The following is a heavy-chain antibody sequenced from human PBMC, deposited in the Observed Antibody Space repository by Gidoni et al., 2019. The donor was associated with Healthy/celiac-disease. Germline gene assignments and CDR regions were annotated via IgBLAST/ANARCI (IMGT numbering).Heavy chain of an antibody. CDR3: ARDSNWFDP. V-gene: IGHV4-39*07. J-gene: IGHJ5*02. CDR1: GGSISSRSYY. CDR2: IYYSGST. Sequence: QLQLQESGPGLVKPSETLSLTCTVSGGSISSRSYYWGWIRQPPGKWLERIGSIYYSGSTYYNPSLNSRVTISVYTSKNQFSLKLSSVTAADTAVYYCARDSNWFDPWGQGTLVTVSS.